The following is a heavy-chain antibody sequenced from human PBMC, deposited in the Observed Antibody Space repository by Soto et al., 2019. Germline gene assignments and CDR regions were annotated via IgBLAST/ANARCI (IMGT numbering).Heavy chain of an antibody. D-gene: IGHD3-16*01. J-gene: IGHJ6*02. CDR3: ARKKRWGGGVGWYYYYGMDV. CDR1: GFTFSSYA. V-gene: IGHV3-23*01. Sequence: GGSLRLSCAASGFTFSSYAMSWVRQAPGKGLEWVSAISGSGGSTYYADSVKSRFTISRDKSSTTAYMELSSLRSEDTAVYYCARKKRWGGGVGWYYYYGMDVWGQGTTVPSP. CDR2: ISGSGGST.